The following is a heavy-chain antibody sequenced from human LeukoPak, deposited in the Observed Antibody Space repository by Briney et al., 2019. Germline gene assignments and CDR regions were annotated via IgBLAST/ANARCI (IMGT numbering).Heavy chain of an antibody. Sequence: GGPLRLSCAASGFTFSSYSMNWVRQAPGKGLEWASSVSSSSSYIYYADSVKGRFTISRDNAKNSLYLQMNSLRAEDTAVYYCARDSGIYDSGAFDIWGQGAMVTVSS. V-gene: IGHV3-21*01. CDR1: GFTFSSYS. CDR2: VSSSSSYI. D-gene: IGHD3-22*01. CDR3: ARDSGIYDSGAFDI. J-gene: IGHJ3*02.